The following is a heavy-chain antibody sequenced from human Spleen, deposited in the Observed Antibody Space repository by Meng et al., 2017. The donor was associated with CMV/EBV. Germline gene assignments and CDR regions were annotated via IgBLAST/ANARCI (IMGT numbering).Heavy chain of an antibody. J-gene: IGHJ3*02. D-gene: IGHD3-22*01. Sequence: GRSLRLSCAASGFTFDDYAMHWVRQAPGKGLEWVSLISWDGGSTYYADSVKGRFTISRDNSKNSLYLQMNSLRAEDTALYYCAKPYSSGYYDSPLIWVQGTMVTVSS. V-gene: IGHV3-43D*03. CDR2: ISWDGGST. CDR1: GFTFDDYA. CDR3: AKPYSSGYYDSPLI.